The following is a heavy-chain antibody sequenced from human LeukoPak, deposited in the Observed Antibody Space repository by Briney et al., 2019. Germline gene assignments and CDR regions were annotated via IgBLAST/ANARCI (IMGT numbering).Heavy chain of an antibody. CDR1: GFTFSSYE. V-gene: IGHV3-48*03. CDR3: ARPRDYGDYEN. Sequence: PGGSLRLSCAASGFTFSSYEMNWVRQAPGKGLEWVSYISSSGSTIYYADSVKGRFTISRDNAKNSLYLQMNSLRAEDTAVYYCARPRDYGDYENWGQGTLVTVSS. J-gene: IGHJ4*02. D-gene: IGHD4-17*01. CDR2: ISSSGSTI.